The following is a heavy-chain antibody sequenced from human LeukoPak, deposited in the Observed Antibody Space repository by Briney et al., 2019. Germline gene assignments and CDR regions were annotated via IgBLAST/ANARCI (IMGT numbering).Heavy chain of an antibody. D-gene: IGHD4-17*01. CDR3: ARDGDTVTDNYGMDV. CDR1: GGTFSSYA. Sequence: ASVKVSCKASGGTFSSYAISWVRQAPGQGLEWMGGIIPIFGTANYAQKFQGRATITADESTSTAYMELSSLRSEDTAVYYCARDGDTVTDNYGMDVWGQGTTVTVSS. V-gene: IGHV1-69*13. CDR2: IIPIFGTA. J-gene: IGHJ6*02.